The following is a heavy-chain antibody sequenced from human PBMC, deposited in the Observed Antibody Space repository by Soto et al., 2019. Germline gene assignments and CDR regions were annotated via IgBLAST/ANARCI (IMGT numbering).Heavy chain of an antibody. CDR2: ISSSGSSI. Sequence: QVQLVESGGDLVKPGGSPRLSCAASGFTFSDYYMSWIRQAPGKGLEWISYISSSGSSIHYADSVKGRFTISRDNAKNSLYLQMNSLRADDSAVYFCATGRLEATILDYWGQGTLVTVSS. D-gene: IGHD1-26*01. V-gene: IGHV3-11*01. CDR1: GFTFSDYY. J-gene: IGHJ4*02. CDR3: ATGRLEATILDY.